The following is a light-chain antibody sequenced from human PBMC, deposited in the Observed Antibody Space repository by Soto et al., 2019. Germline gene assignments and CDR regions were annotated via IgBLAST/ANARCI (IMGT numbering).Light chain of an antibody. V-gene: IGLV1-40*01. J-gene: IGLJ2*01. CDR2: GNS. CDR3: QSYDSSLSGVV. CDR1: SSNIGAGYD. Sequence: QSVLTQPPSVSGAPGQRVTISCTGSSSNIGAGYDVHWYQQLPGTAHKLLIYGNSNRPSGVPDRFSGSKSGTSASLAITGLQAEDEADYYCQSYDSSLSGVVCGGGTKLTVL.